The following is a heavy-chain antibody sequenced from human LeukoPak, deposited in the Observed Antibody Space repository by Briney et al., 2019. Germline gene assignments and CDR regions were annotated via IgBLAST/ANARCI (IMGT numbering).Heavy chain of an antibody. CDR1: GYYFTTYW. V-gene: IGHV5-51*01. D-gene: IGHD6-19*01. CDR2: IYPDDSQT. J-gene: IGHJ4*02. CDR3: ARRGAVAGFDY. Sequence: GESLKISCMASGYYFTTYWIAWVRQMPGKGLEWMGVIYPDDSQTKYSPSFQGQVTISADKSISTAYLQLSSLKASDTAMYYCARRGAVAGFDYWGQGTLVTVSS.